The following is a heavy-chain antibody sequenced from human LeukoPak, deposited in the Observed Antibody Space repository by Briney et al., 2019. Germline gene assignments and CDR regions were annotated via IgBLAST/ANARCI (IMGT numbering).Heavy chain of an antibody. J-gene: IGHJ6*03. Sequence: PSETLSLTCSVSGGSISGSSDYWGWIRQPPGKGLEWIGSIYYSGSTYYNPSLKSRVTISVDTSKNQFSLKLSSVTAADTAVYYCARHYWNYYYYYMDVWGKGTTVTVSS. CDR2: IYYSGST. CDR3: ARHYWNYYYYYMDV. V-gene: IGHV4-39*01. D-gene: IGHD1-1*01. CDR1: GGSISGSSDY.